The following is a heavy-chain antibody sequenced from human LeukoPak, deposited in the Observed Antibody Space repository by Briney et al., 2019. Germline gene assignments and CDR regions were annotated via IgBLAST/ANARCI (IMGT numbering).Heavy chain of an antibody. CDR2: ISGSGGST. Sequence: GGSLRLSCAASGFTFSSYAMSWVRQAPGKGLEWVSAISGSGGSTYYADSVKGRFTISRDNSKNTLYLQMNSLRAEDTAVYYCAKELLDHRQWPEAFDIWGQGTMVTVSS. V-gene: IGHV3-23*01. D-gene: IGHD6-19*01. CDR3: AKELLDHRQWPEAFDI. CDR1: GFTFSSYA. J-gene: IGHJ3*02.